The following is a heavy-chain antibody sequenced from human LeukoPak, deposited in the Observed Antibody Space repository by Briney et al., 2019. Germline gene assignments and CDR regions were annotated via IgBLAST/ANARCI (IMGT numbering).Heavy chain of an antibody. V-gene: IGHV1-18*01. CDR2: ISAYNGNT. CDR1: GYTFTSYG. Sequence: ASVKVSCKASGYTFTSYGISWVRQAPGQGLEWMGWISAYNGNTNYAQKLQGRVTMTTDTSTSTAYMELRSLRSDDTAVYYCARTPFMAVAGTVPGDYWGQGTLVTVSS. D-gene: IGHD6-19*01. CDR3: ARTPFMAVAGTVPGDY. J-gene: IGHJ4*02.